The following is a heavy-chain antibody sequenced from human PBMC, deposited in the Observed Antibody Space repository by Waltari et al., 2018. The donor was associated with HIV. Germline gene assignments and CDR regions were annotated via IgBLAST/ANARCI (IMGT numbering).Heavy chain of an antibody. J-gene: IGHJ4*02. CDR3: ARGRQWLAFDF. Sequence: QMQLVESGGRLVKPGGSLRLSCAASGFAFTDSYMTWVRQPPGKGLEFVAYISRSGNRTYYADSVRGRFNNSRDNAAKFLYLQMDSLRVDDTATYYCARGRQWLAFDFWGQGNVVAVSS. CDR1: GFAFTDSY. D-gene: IGHD6-19*01. CDR2: ISRSGNRT. V-gene: IGHV3-11*01.